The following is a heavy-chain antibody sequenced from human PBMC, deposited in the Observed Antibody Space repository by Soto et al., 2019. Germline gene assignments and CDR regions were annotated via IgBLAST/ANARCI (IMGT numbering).Heavy chain of an antibody. CDR2: IIPILGIA. V-gene: IGHV1-69*02. D-gene: IGHD2-2*01. CDR1: GGTFSSYT. Sequence: SGRVSYKESGGTFSSYTISWVRQAPGQGLEWMGRIIPILGIANYAQKFQGRVTITADKSTSTAYMELSSLRSEDTAVYYCARGVVPAANDAFDIWGQGTMVTVSS. J-gene: IGHJ3*02. CDR3: ARGVVPAANDAFDI.